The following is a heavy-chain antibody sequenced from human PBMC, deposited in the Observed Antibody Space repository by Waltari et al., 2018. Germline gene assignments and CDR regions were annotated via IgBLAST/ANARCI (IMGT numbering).Heavy chain of an antibody. CDR1: GGSISSHY. CDR2: IYYSGST. CDR3: ARGAHH. Sequence: QVQLQESGPGLVKPSETLSLTCTVSGGSISSHYWSWIRQPPGKGLEWIGYIYYSGSTNYNPSLKSRVTISVDTSKNQFSRKLSSVTAADTAVYYCARGAHHWGQGTLVTVSS. V-gene: IGHV4-59*11. J-gene: IGHJ4*02.